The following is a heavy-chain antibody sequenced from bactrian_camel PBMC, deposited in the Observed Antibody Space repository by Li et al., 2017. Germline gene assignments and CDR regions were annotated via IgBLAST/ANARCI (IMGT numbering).Heavy chain of an antibody. D-gene: IGHD6*01. V-gene: IGHV3S1*01. CDR1: QVTVANYC. CDR2: IDGDGGTT. Sequence: HVQLVESGGGSVKAGGSLRLSCTTSQVTVANYCMGWFRQAPGKEREGVASIDGDGGTTYADSVKGRFTISRDNAKNTLYLQLNSLKTEDTAMYYCAEGRTEVPHDCCASKGTQVTVS. J-gene: IGHJ4*01.